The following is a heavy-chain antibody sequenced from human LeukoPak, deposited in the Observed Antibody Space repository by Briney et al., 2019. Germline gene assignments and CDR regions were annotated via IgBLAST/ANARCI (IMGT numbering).Heavy chain of an antibody. D-gene: IGHD5-12*01. CDR3: AKGGEWLISSAFYYYYMDV. Sequence: GGSLRLSCAASGFTFSSYGMSWVRQAPGKGLEWVSAISGSGYSTYYVDSVKGRFTISRDNSKNTLYLQMSSLRAEDTAVYYCAKGGEWLISSAFYYYYMDVWGKGTTVTISS. CDR2: ISGSGYST. J-gene: IGHJ6*03. CDR1: GFTFSSYG. V-gene: IGHV3-23*01.